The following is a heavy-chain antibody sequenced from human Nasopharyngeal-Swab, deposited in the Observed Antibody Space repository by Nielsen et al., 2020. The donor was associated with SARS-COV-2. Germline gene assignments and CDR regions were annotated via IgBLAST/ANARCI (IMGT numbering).Heavy chain of an antibody. V-gene: IGHV2-70*01. CDR3: ARTLYYDILTGYSRGNYGMDV. D-gene: IGHD3-9*01. Sequence: WSRQRPGKALEWLALIDWDHDKYYSTSLKTRLTISKDTSKNQGVLTMTNMDPVDTSTYYCARTLYYDILTGYSRGNYGMDVWGQGTTVTVSS. J-gene: IGHJ6*02. CDR2: IDWDHDK.